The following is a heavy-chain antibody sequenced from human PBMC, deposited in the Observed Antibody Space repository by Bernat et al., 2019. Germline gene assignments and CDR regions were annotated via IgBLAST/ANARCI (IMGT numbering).Heavy chain of an antibody. D-gene: IGHD3-10*01. J-gene: IGHJ6*02. CDR1: GGSISSSSYY. Sequence: QLQLQESGPGLVKPSETLSLTYTVSGGSISSSSYYWGWIRQPPGKGLEWIGSIYYSGSTYYNPSLKSRVTISVDTSKNQFSLKLSSVTAADTAVYYCARLYGSGSYYYYGMDVWGQGTTVTVSS. CDR2: IYYSGST. V-gene: IGHV4-39*01. CDR3: ARLYGSGSYYYYGMDV.